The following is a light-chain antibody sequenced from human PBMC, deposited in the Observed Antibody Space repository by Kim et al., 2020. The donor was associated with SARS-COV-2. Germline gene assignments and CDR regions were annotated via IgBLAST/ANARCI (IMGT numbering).Light chain of an antibody. Sequence: SSALTQAPAVSVALGQTVRITCQGDSLRSYYATWYQQKPGQAPIVVIYGKNNRPSGIPDRFSGSSSGNTASLTITGTQAGDEADYYCNSRDSNDNVVFGGGTQLTVL. CDR1: SLRSYY. CDR2: GKN. V-gene: IGLV3-19*01. J-gene: IGLJ2*01. CDR3: NSRDSNDNVV.